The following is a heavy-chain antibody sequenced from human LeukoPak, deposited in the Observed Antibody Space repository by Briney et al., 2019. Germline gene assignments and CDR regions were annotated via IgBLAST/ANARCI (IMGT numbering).Heavy chain of an antibody. CDR1: GGSFSGYY. Sequence: SETLSLTCAVLGGSFSGYYLTWIRQSPGKGLEWVGEIHPTEGGHYNPSLESRVTMSVDTSKTQFSLRMSSVTAADTAVYFCARGTDAYKIGNIWGQGSLVTVSS. J-gene: IGHJ4*02. CDR3: ARGTDAYKIGNI. V-gene: IGHV4-34*01. CDR2: IHPTEGG. D-gene: IGHD5-24*01.